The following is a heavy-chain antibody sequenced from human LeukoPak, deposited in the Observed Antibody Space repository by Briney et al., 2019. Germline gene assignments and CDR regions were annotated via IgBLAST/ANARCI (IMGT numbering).Heavy chain of an antibody. V-gene: IGHV1-18*01. D-gene: IGHD3-10*01. Sequence: GGSLRLSCKASGFTFSTYDINWVRQAPGQGLEWVACISAYNGTINYADKVQGRFTITTDTSKSSPYMQLRSLRSEDTAVYYCAREALSITMVRGVIGGGAFDIWGQGTMVTVSS. CDR1: GFTFSTYD. CDR2: ISAYNGTI. CDR3: AREALSITMVRGVIGGGAFDI. J-gene: IGHJ3*02.